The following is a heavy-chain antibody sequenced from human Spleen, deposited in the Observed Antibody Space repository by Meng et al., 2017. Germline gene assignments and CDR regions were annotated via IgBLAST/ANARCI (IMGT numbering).Heavy chain of an antibody. V-gene: IGHV1-46*01. CDR2: INPSGGST. CDR3: ARVEQWLGEFDY. Sequence: ASVKVSCKASGYTFTSYYMHWVRQAPGQGLEWMGIINPSGGSTSYAQKFQGRVTMTRDTSTSTVYMELSSLRSEDTSVYYCARVEQWLGEFDYWGQGTLVTVSS. CDR1: GYTFTSYY. J-gene: IGHJ4*02. D-gene: IGHD6-19*01.